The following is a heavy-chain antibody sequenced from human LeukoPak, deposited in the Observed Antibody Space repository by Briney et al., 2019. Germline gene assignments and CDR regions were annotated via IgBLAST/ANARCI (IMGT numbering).Heavy chain of an antibody. J-gene: IGHJ4*02. CDR1: GFNFANHA. CDR2: ISGGGDIT. CDR3: VREDTPATANY. Sequence: PGGSLRLSCAASGFNFANHAMSWVRQTPGKGLAWVSAISGGGDITYYADSVTGRFTISRDNSKDTLFLQMHSLRPGDTAVYYCVREDTPATANYWGQGTLVTISS. V-gene: IGHV3-23*01. D-gene: IGHD2-21*02.